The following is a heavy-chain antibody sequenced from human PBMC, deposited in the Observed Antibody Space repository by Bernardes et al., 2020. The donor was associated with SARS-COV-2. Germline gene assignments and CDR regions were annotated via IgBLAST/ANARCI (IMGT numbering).Heavy chain of an antibody. CDR1: GGSISSYY. D-gene: IGHD3-16*01. CDR3: ARGGPKLIDQ. V-gene: IGHV4-59*08. CDR2: IYYSGST. Sequence: SETLSLTCTVSGGSISSYYWSWIRQPPGKGLEWIGYIYYSGSTNYSPSLRSRVTFSVDTSRNQFSLKLRSVTAADTAVYYCARGGPKLIDQWGHGTLVTVSS. J-gene: IGHJ4*01.